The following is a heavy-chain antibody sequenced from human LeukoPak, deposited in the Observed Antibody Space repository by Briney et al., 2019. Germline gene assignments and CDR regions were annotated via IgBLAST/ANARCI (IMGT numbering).Heavy chain of an antibody. D-gene: IGHD6-13*01. Sequence: GRSLRLSCAASGFTFSSYGMHWVRQAPGKGLEWVAVISYDGSNKYYADSVKGRFTISRDNSKNTLYLQMNSLRAEDTAVYYCARDAYSSSCFDYWGQGTLVTVSS. CDR1: GFTFSSYG. J-gene: IGHJ4*02. V-gene: IGHV3-30*03. CDR2: ISYDGSNK. CDR3: ARDAYSSSCFDY.